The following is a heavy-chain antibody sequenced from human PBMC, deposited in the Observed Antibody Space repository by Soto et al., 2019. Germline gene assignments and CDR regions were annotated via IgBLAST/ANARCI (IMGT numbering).Heavy chain of an antibody. D-gene: IGHD2-8*01. Sequence: ASETLSLTCTVSGGSISSYYWSWIRQPPGKGLEWIWYIYYSGSTNYNPSLKSRVTISVDTSKNQFSLKLSSVTAADTAVYYCARAGQSLKLEDYWGQGTLVTVSS. V-gene: IGHV4-59*01. J-gene: IGHJ4*02. CDR3: ARAGQSLKLEDY. CDR2: IYYSGST. CDR1: GGSISSYY.